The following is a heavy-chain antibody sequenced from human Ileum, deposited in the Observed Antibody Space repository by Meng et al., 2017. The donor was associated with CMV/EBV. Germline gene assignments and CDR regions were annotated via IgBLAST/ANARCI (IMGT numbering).Heavy chain of an antibody. CDR1: GFTFSSYS. CDR3: AKNRNDAMDV. J-gene: IGHJ6*02. CDR2: IKGDGSEK. V-gene: IGHV3-7*01. Sequence: GESLKISCAASGFTFSSYSMNWVRQAPGKGLEWVANIKGDGSEKFYVDSVKGRFIISRDNAENSLSLQMNSLRDEDTGVYYCAKNRNDAMDVWGQGTTVTVSS.